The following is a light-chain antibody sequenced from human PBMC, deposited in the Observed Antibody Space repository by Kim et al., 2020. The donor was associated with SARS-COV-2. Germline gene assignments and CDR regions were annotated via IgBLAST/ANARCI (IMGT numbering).Light chain of an antibody. CDR3: QQYGSSPR. CDR2: EAS. J-gene: IGKJ1*01. Sequence: ENVLTQSPGTLSLSPGERATLSCRASQTVRDNYLAWYQHKPGQAPRLLIYEASNRASDIPDRFSGRGSGTDFTLIINRLEPEDLAVYFCQQYGSSPRFGQGNKVDIK. V-gene: IGKV3-20*01. CDR1: QTVRDNY.